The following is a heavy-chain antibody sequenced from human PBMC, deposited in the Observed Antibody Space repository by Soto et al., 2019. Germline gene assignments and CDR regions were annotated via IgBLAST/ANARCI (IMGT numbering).Heavy chain of an antibody. CDR2: IYYSGST. CDR3: ARDHYDILTGSLGYGMDV. D-gene: IGHD3-9*01. J-gene: IGHJ6*02. Sequence: PSETLSLTCTVSGGSISSYYWSWIRQPPGKGLEWIGYIYYSGSTNYNPSLKSRVTISVDTSKNQFSLKLGSVTAADTAVYYCARDHYDILTGSLGYGMDVWGQGTTVTVSS. V-gene: IGHV4-59*01. CDR1: GGSISSYY.